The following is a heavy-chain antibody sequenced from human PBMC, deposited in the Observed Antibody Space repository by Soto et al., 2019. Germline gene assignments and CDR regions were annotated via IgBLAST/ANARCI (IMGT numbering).Heavy chain of an antibody. D-gene: IGHD4-4*01. CDR2: IRDKANSYTT. CDR1: GFIFSDHY. V-gene: IGHV3-72*01. CDR3: ARGDDYNDGVYASDI. J-gene: IGHJ3*02. Sequence: EVQMVESGGGLVQPGRSLRLSCAASGFIFSDHYMDWVRQAPWKGLEWVGRIRDKANSYTTEYAASVKGRFTISRDDSKNSLYLQMNSLKIEDTAVYYCARGDDYNDGVYASDIWGQGTMVIVSS.